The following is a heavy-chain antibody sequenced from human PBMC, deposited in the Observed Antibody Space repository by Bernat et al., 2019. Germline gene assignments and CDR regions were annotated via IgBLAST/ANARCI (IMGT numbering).Heavy chain of an antibody. V-gene: IGHV3-66*01. CDR3: ARGGWVSSSSLSNDAFDI. Sequence: VQLVESGGGVVQPGRSLRLSCAASGFTFSSNYMSWVRQAPGKGLEWVSVIYSGGTTYYADSVKGRFTISRDTSKNTLYLQMNSLRAEDTAVYYCARGGWVSSSSLSNDAFDIWGQGTMVTVSS. CDR2: IYSGGTT. D-gene: IGHD6-13*01. CDR1: GFTFSSNY. J-gene: IGHJ3*02.